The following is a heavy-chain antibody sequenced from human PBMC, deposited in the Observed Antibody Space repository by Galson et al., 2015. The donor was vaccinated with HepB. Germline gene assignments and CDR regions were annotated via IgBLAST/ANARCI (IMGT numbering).Heavy chain of an antibody. CDR2: INPSGGST. CDR3: ARDGAPQGIQLWLGAFDI. J-gene: IGHJ3*02. Sequence: SVKVSCKASGYTFTSYYMHWVRQAPGQGLEWMGIINPSGGSTSYAQKFQGRVAMTRDTSTSTVYMELSSLRSEDTAVYYCARDGAPQGIQLWLGAFDIWGQGTMVTVSS. D-gene: IGHD5-18*01. V-gene: IGHV1-46*01. CDR1: GYTFTSYY.